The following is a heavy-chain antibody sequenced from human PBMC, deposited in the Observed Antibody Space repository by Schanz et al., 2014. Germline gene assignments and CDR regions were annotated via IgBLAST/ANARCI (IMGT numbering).Heavy chain of an antibody. CDR1: GFTFSDYY. J-gene: IGHJ4*02. CDR2: ISGSSIHK. V-gene: IGHV3-11*05. D-gene: IGHD3-9*01. CDR3: ARRNFYDKSAAFDY. Sequence: QVYLVESGGDLVKPGGSLRLSCAASGFTFSDYYMAWIRQAPGKGLEWVSHISGSSIHKNYADSVKGRFSISRDNGETSVYLQINSLRVEDTAVYYCARRNFYDKSAAFDYWGQGSLVTVSS.